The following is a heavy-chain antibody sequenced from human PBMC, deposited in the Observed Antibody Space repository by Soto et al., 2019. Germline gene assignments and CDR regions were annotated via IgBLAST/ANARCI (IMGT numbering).Heavy chain of an antibody. CDR2: INPNSGGT. Sequence: ASVKVSCKASGYTFTGCYMHWVRQAPGQGLEWMGWINPNSGGTNYAQKFQGWVTMTRDTSISTAYMELSRLRSDDTAVYYCARDQSFWSGYHDNWFDPWGQGTLVTVS. V-gene: IGHV1-2*04. CDR3: ARDQSFWSGYHDNWFDP. D-gene: IGHD3-3*01. J-gene: IGHJ5*02. CDR1: GYTFTGCY.